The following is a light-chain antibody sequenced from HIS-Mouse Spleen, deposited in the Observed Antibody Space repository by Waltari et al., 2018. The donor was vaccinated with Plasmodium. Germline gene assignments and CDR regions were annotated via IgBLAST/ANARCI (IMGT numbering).Light chain of an antibody. CDR1: QSISSN. J-gene: IGKJ3*01. Sequence: EIVMTHTPPTLYVSPGERATLSCRASQSISSNLAWYQQKPGQAPRLLIYGASTRATGIPARFSGSGSGTEFTLTISSLQSEDFAVYYCQQYNNWSFTFGPGTKVDIK. CDR2: GAS. V-gene: IGKV3-15*01. CDR3: QQYNNWSFT.